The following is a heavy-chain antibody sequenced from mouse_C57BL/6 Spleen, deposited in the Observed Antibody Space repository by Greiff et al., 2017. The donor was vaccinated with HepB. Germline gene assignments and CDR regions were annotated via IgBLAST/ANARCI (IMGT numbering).Heavy chain of an antibody. Sequence: EVQRVESGGDLVKPGGSLKLSCAASGFTFSSYGMSWVRQTPDKRLEWVATISSGGSYTYYPDSVKGRFTISRDNAKNTLYLQMSSLKSEDTAMYYCARANWDAMDYWGQGTSVTVSS. V-gene: IGHV5-6*01. D-gene: IGHD4-1*01. J-gene: IGHJ4*01. CDR3: ARANWDAMDY. CDR1: GFTFSSYG. CDR2: ISSGGSYT.